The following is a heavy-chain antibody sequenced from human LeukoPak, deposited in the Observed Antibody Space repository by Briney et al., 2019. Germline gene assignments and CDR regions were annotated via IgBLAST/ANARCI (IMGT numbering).Heavy chain of an antibody. CDR3: AKDPTSSGYYFDY. CDR2: LSGAGGST. D-gene: IGHD3-22*01. Sequence: GGALRLSCAASGFTFSSYAMSWGRQAPGKGLEWVSGLSGAGGSTYYADSVKGRFTISRDNSKNTLYLQMNSLRAEDAAVYYCAKDPTSSGYYFDYWGQGTLVTVSS. CDR1: GFTFSSYA. J-gene: IGHJ4*02. V-gene: IGHV3-23*01.